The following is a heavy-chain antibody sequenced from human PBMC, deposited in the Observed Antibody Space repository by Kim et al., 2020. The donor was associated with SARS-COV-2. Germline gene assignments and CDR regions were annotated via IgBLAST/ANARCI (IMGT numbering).Heavy chain of an antibody. CDR2: IRSKANSYAT. CDR3: TRQEDYDFWSGTKTYYYYYGMDG. Sequence: RIRSKANSYATAYAASVKGRFTISRDDSKNTAYLQMNSLKTEDTAVYYCTRQEDYDFWSGTKTYYYYYGMDGWGQGTTVTVSS. J-gene: IGHJ6*01. V-gene: IGHV3-73*01. D-gene: IGHD3-3*01.